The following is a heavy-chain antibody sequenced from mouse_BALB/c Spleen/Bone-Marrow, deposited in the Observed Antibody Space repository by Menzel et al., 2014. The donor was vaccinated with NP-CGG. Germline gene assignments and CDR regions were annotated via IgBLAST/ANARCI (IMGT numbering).Heavy chain of an antibody. V-gene: IGHV1S81*02. J-gene: IGHJ3*01. CDR1: GYTFTSYY. Sequence: QVQLQQSGAELVKPGASVELSCKASGYTFTSYYMYWVKQRPGQGLEWIGGINPSNGGTNFNEKFKSKATLTVDKSSSTAYMQLSSLTSEDSAVYYCTRGDYYDEEFAYRGQGTLVTVSA. CDR3: TRGDYYDEEFAY. D-gene: IGHD1-1*01. CDR2: INPSNGGT.